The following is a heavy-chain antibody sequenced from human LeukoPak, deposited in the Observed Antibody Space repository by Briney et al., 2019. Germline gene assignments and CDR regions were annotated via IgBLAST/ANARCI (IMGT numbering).Heavy chain of an antibody. V-gene: IGHV3-30*18. D-gene: IGHD3-9*01. CDR3: AKDAEGIRYFDWLLDF. CDR2: ISSDGSNK. Sequence: GGSLRLPCVVSGFTFSNCGMHWVRQAPGKGLEWVAVISSDGSNKYYADSVKGRFTISRDSYKSTLYLHMNNLRAEDTATYFCAKDAEGIRYFDWLLDFWGQGTLVTVSS. J-gene: IGHJ4*02. CDR1: GFTFSNCG.